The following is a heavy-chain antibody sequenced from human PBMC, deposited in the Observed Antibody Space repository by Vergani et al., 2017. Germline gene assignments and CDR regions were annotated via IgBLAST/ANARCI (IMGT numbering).Heavy chain of an antibody. J-gene: IGHJ3*02. Sequence: QVQLQESGPGLVKPSETLSLTCAVYGGSFSGYYWSWIRQPPGKGLEWIGEINQSGSTNYNPSLKSRVTISVDTSKNQFSLKLSSVTAADTAVYYCARGPRITMVRGVIIGYAFDIWGQGTMVTVSS. V-gene: IGHV4-34*01. CDR2: INQSGST. CDR3: ARGPRITMVRGVIIGYAFDI. CDR1: GGSFSGYY. D-gene: IGHD3-10*01.